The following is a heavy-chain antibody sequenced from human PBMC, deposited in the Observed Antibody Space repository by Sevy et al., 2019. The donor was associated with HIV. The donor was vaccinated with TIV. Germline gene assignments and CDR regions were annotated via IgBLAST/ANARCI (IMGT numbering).Heavy chain of an antibody. V-gene: IGHV3-15*01. CDR1: GFTFSNAW. J-gene: IGHJ4*02. CDR3: STAPGYYDSSPFDC. Sequence: GGSLRLSCAVSGFTFSNAWMNWVRQAPGTGLQWVGLIKSKIDGETTDYAAPVKGRLTISREDSKKTVHLQMNSLKTEDTAVYYCSTAPGYYDSSPFDCWGPGTLVTVSS. CDR2: IKSKIDGETT. D-gene: IGHD3-22*01.